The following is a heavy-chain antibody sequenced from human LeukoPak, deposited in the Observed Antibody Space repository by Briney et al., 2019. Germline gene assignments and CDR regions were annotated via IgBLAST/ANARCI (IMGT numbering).Heavy chain of an antibody. J-gene: IGHJ4*02. CDR2: IHHTEKN. CDR1: GASTTSYY. Sequence: SETLSLTCAVSGASTTSYYWNWIRQSPGKGLEWIGYIHHTEKNWYNPPLQSRVTLSVDTSKSEFSLRLNSVTAADTAVYYCARGYDSSAYYPFNYWGQGTLVTVSS. CDR3: ARGYDSSAYYPFNY. D-gene: IGHD3-22*01. V-gene: IGHV4-59*01.